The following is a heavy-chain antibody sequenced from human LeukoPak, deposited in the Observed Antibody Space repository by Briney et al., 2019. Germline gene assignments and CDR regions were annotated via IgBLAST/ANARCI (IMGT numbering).Heavy chain of an antibody. J-gene: IGHJ5*02. CDR3: ARDSPAMGKNWFDP. V-gene: IGHV4-59*02. CDR2: IYYSGST. CDR1: GITVSSNY. Sequence: GSLRLSCAASGITVSSNYMSWIRQPPGKGLEWIGYIYYSGSTTYNPSLKSRVTISVDTSKNQFSLRLSSVTAADTAVYYCARDSPAMGKNWFDPWGQGILVTVSS. D-gene: IGHD2-2*01.